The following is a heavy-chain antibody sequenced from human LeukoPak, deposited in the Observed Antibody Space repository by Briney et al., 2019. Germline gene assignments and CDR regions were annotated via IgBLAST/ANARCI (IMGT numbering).Heavy chain of an antibody. CDR2: ISAYNGNT. J-gene: IGHJ4*02. CDR1: GYTFTSYG. Sequence: GASVKVSCKASGYTFTSYGISWVRQAPGQGLDWMGWISAYNGNTNYAQKLQGRVTMTTDTSTSTAYMELRSLRSDDTDVYYCAREPPYYYDSSGLDYWGQGTLVTVSS. CDR3: AREPPYYYDSSGLDY. D-gene: IGHD3-22*01. V-gene: IGHV1-18*01.